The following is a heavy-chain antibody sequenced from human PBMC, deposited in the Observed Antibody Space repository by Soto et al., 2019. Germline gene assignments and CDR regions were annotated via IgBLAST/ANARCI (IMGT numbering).Heavy chain of an antibody. V-gene: IGHV3-33*01. CDR2: VWHDGSNQ. D-gene: IGHD1-26*01. CDR3: TRAAIRGELLDY. Sequence: HPGGSLRLSCAASGFSFNNYGMHWVRQAPGKGLEWVAFVWHDGSNQGYADSVKGRFTISRDNSKNTLNLQMNSLRVEDTAVYYCTRAAIRGELLDYWGQGTQVTVSS. J-gene: IGHJ4*02. CDR1: GFSFNNYG.